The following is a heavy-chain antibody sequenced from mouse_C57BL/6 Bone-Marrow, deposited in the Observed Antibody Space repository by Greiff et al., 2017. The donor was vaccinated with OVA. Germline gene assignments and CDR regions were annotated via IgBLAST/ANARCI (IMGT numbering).Heavy chain of an antibody. V-gene: IGHV5-6*01. J-gene: IGHJ2*01. Sequence: EVKLVESGGDLVKPGGSLKLSCAASGFTFSSYGMSWVRQTPDKRLEWVATISSCGSYTYYPDSVKGRFTISRDNAKNTLYLQMSSLKSEDTAMYYCARHGDYGSFFDYWGQGTTLTVSS. CDR1: GFTFSSYG. CDR3: ARHGDYGSFFDY. D-gene: IGHD1-1*01. CDR2: ISSCGSYT.